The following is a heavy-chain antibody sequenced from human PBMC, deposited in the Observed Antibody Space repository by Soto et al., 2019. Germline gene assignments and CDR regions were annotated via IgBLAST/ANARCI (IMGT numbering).Heavy chain of an antibody. J-gene: IGHJ5*02. CDR3: ARHERVNYYGSRFAP. V-gene: IGHV3-23*01. Sequence: GGSLRLSCAASGFTFSNYAMTWVLQGPGKGLEWVSGISASGGRSYYADSVKGRFTISRDNSKSTLYLQMNSLRAEDTAVYYCARHERVNYYGSRFAPRGQGTLVTVSS. CDR1: GFTFSNYA. CDR2: ISASGGRS. D-gene: IGHD3-10*01.